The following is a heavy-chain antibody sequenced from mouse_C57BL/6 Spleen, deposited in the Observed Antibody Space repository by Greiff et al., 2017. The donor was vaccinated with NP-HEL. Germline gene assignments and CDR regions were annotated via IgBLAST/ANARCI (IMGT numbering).Heavy chain of an antibody. J-gene: IGHJ4*01. CDR3: ARSKKSLYAMDY. CDR2: IYPGSGST. CDR1: GYTFTSYW. V-gene: IGHV1-55*01. Sequence: VQLQQSGAELVKPGASVKMSCKASGYTFTSYWITWVKQRPGQGLEWIGDIYPGSGSTNYNEKFKSKATLTVDTSSSTAYMQLSSLTSEDSAVYYCARSKKSLYAMDYWGQGTSVTVSS.